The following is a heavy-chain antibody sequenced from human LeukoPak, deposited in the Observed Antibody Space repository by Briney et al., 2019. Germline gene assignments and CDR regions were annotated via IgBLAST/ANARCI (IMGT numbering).Heavy chain of an antibody. J-gene: IGHJ6*03. D-gene: IGHD3-9*01. CDR2: INHSGST. V-gene: IGHV4-34*01. CDR3: ARGRRTQKRYFVSRPSDYYYYMGV. CDR1: GGSFSGYY. Sequence: PSETLSLTCAVYGGSFSGYYWSWIRQPPGKGLEWIGEINHSGSTNYNPSLKSRVTISVDTSKNQFSLKLSSVTAADTAVYYCARGRRTQKRYFVSRPSDYYYYMGVWGKGTTVTVSS.